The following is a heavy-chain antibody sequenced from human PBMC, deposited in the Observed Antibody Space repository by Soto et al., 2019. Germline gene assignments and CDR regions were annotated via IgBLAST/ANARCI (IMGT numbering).Heavy chain of an antibody. CDR3: ARVSGGYDFNWFDP. V-gene: IGHV4-59*01. J-gene: IGHJ5*02. D-gene: IGHD5-12*01. CDR2: IYYSGST. Sequence: NPSETLSLTCTVSGGSISSYYWSWIRQPPGKGLEWIGYIYYSGSTNYNPSLKSRVTISVDTSKNQFSLKLSSVTAADTAVYYCARVSGGYDFNWFDPWGQGTLVTVSS. CDR1: GGSISSYY.